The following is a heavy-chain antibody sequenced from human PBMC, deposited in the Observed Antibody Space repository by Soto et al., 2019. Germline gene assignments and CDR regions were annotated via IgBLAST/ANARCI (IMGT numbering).Heavy chain of an antibody. CDR1: GYTFTTYG. CDR3: ARLPGAFYYDNSDYDFLDY. CDR2: ISAYNGNT. D-gene: IGHD3-22*01. V-gene: IGHV1-18*01. Sequence: ASVKVSCKASGYTFTTYGISWVRQAPGQGLEWMGWISAYNGNTNYAQKVQGRVTMTTVTSTSTAYMELRSLRSDDTAVYYCARLPGAFYYDNSDYDFLDYWGQGTLVTVSS. J-gene: IGHJ4*02.